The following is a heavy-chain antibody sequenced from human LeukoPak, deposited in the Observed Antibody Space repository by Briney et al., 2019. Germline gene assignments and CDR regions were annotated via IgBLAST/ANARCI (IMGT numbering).Heavy chain of an antibody. Sequence: QPGGSLRLSCAASGFTFSSYGMHWVRQAPGKGLEWVAVISYDGSNKYYADSVKGRFTISRDNVKNLLYLQMNSLRAEDTAVYYCARVQRGIAVALDYWGQGTLATVSS. D-gene: IGHD6-19*01. CDR1: GFTFSSYG. V-gene: IGHV3-30*03. CDR3: ARVQRGIAVALDY. J-gene: IGHJ4*02. CDR2: ISYDGSNK.